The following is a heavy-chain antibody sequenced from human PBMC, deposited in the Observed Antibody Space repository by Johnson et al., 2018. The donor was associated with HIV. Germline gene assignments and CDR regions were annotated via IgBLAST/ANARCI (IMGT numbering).Heavy chain of an antibody. J-gene: IGHJ3*02. CDR2: ISYDGSYE. D-gene: IGHD1-26*01. CDR3: IRESYTIVGPTIGAFDI. V-gene: IGHV3-30*04. Sequence: QVKLVESGGCVVQPGRSLRLSCAASGFTLSSYAMNWVRQAPGKGLEWVAVISYDGSYEYHADSVKGRFTISRDNAKNTLYLQMNSLSAEDTAVYYCIRESYTIVGPTIGAFDIWGQGTMVTVSS. CDR1: GFTLSSYA.